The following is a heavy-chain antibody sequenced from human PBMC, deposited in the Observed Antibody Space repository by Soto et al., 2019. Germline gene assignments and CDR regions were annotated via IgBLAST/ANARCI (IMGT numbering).Heavy chain of an antibody. V-gene: IGHV4-59*12. CDR2: IYYSGST. J-gene: IGHJ5*02. CDR1: GSSISSYY. D-gene: IGHD3-16*01. CDR3: VRDRVRGSRTYAGFDP. Sequence: SETLSLTCTVSGSSISSYYWSWIRQPPGKGLEWIGYIYYSGSTNYNPSLKSRVTISVDTSKNQFSLTLTSVTAADTAVYYCVRDRVRGSRTYAGFDPWGQGTLVTVSS.